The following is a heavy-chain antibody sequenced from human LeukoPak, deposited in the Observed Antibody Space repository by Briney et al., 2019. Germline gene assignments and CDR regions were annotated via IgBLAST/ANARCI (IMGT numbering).Heavy chain of an antibody. CDR1: GFTFSSYS. Sequence: GGSLRLSCAASGFTFSSYSMNWVRQAPGKGLEWVSSISSSSSYIYYADSVKGRFTISRDNAKNPLYLQMNSLRAEDTAVYYCARGWYYYDSSGSMDYWGQGTLVTVSS. CDR2: ISSSSSYI. D-gene: IGHD3-22*01. V-gene: IGHV3-21*01. CDR3: ARGWYYYDSSGSMDY. J-gene: IGHJ4*02.